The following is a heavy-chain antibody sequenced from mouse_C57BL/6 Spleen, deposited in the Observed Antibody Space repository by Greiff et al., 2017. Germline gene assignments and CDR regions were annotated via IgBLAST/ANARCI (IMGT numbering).Heavy chain of an antibody. D-gene: IGHD4-1*01. CDR3: ARLGRRYYYAMDY. Sequence: VQLQQPGAELVRPGSSVKLSCKASGYTFTSYWMHWVKQRPIPGLEWIGNIDPSDSETHYNQKFKDKATLTVDKSSSTAYMQLSSLTSEDSAVYYCARLGRRYYYAMDYWGQGTSVTVSS. CDR1: GYTFTSYW. V-gene: IGHV1-52*01. CDR2: IDPSDSET. J-gene: IGHJ4*01.